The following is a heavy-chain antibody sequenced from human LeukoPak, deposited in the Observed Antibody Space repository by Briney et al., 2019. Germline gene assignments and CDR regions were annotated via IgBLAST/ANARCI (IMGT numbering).Heavy chain of an antibody. J-gene: IGHJ3*02. CDR3: ARDVRDGYNIDAFDI. V-gene: IGHV4-38-2*02. CDR1: GYSISSGYY. Sequence: SETLSLTCTVSGYSISSGYYWGWIRQPPGKGLEWIGSIYHTGSTYYNPSLKSRVTISVDTSKNQFSLKLSSVTAADTAVYYCARDVRDGYNIDAFDIWGQGTMVTVSS. D-gene: IGHD5-24*01. CDR2: IYHTGST.